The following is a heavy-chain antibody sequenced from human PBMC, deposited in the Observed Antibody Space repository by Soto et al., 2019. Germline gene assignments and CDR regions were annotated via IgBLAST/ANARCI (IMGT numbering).Heavy chain of an antibody. CDR2: IYHSGST. CDR3: ARLDFRMNWFDP. D-gene: IGHD3-3*01. V-gene: IGHV4-30-2*01. Sequence: SETLSLTCAVYGGSISSGGYSWNWIRQQPGKGLEWIGYIYHSGSTYYNPSLKSRVTISVDRSKNQFSLKLSSVTAADTAVYYCARLDFRMNWFDPWGQGTLVTVSS. CDR1: GGSISSGGYS. J-gene: IGHJ5*02.